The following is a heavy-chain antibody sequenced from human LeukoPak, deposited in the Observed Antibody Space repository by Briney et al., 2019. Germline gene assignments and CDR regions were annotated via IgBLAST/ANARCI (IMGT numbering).Heavy chain of an antibody. J-gene: IGHJ3*02. Sequence: SETLSLTCTVSGGSIRSYYWSWIRQPPGKGLEWIGYIYYSGSTNYNPSLKSRVTISVDTSKNQFSLKLSSVTAADTAVYYCARPGVYDSSGYYYPDAFDIWGQGTMVTVSS. CDR3: ARPGVYDSSGYYYPDAFDI. D-gene: IGHD3-22*01. CDR2: IYYSGST. V-gene: IGHV4-59*08. CDR1: GGSIRSYY.